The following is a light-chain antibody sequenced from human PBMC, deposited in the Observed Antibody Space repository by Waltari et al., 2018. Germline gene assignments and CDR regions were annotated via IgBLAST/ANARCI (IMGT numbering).Light chain of an antibody. CDR1: QSIARN. V-gene: IGKV3-15*01. CDR3: QLYNNWRT. J-gene: IGKJ2*01. Sequence: EVLMTQSPATLSVSPGERATLSCRASQSIARNLAWYQQKPGQAPRLLIYGASTRATGVPDRFSGSGSGTEFTLTISSLQSEDFAVYYCQLYNNWRTFGQGTKVEIK. CDR2: GAS.